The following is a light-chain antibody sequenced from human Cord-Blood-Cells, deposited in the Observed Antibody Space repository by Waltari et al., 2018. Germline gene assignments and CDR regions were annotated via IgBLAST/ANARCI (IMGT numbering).Light chain of an antibody. CDR1: SSYVGGYNY. CDR3: SSYTSSSTLG. CDR2: DVS. Sequence: QSALTQPASVSGSPGQSLTISCTGTSSYVGGYNYVSWYQQHPGKAPKLMIYDVSNRPSGVSNRFSGSKSGNTASLTISGLQAEDEADYYCSSYTSSSTLGFGGGTKLTVL. J-gene: IGLJ3*02. V-gene: IGLV2-14*01.